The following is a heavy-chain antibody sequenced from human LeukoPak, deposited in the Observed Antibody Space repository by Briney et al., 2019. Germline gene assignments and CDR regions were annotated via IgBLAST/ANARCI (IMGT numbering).Heavy chain of an antibody. Sequence: GGSLRLSCVASGFTFSSYWMTWVRQAPGKGLEWVANIKTDGSQIYYADSVKGRFTISRDNSNNTLYLQMNSLKPEDTAVYYCGKDVSFSYYYMDVWGKGTTVTVSS. CDR2: IKTDGSQI. CDR3: GKDVSFSYYYMDV. CDR1: GFTFSSYW. J-gene: IGHJ6*03. V-gene: IGHV3-7*01.